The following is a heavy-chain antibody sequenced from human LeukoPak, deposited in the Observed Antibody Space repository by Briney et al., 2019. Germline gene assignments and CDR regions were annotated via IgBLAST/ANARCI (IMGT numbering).Heavy chain of an antibody. V-gene: IGHV3-7*01. D-gene: IGHD2-2*03. CDR2: IKQDGSEK. CDR1: GFTFSSYW. CDR3: ARNPGYCSSTSCH. Sequence: GGSLRLSCAASGFTFSSYWMSWVRQAPGKGPEWVANIKQDGSEKYYVDSVKGRFTISRDNAKNSLYLQMNSLRAEDTAVCYCARNPGYCSSTSCHWGQGTLVTVSS. J-gene: IGHJ4*02.